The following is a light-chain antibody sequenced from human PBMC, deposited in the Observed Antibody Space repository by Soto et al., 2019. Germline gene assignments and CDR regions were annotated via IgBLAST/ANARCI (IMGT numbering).Light chain of an antibody. Sequence: DIQMTQSPSSLSASVGDRVTITCRASQEISNHLAWFQQKPGKPPKSLIYDASSLQSGVPSKFSGSGSGTYFTLTISSLPPEDFATYYCHQYHNYPVTFGGGTKVEIK. J-gene: IGKJ4*01. CDR1: QEISNH. CDR2: DAS. CDR3: HQYHNYPVT. V-gene: IGKV1-16*02.